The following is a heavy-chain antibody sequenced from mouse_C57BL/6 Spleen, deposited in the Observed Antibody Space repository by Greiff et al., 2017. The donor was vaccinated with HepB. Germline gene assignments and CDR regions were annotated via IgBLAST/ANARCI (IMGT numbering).Heavy chain of an antibody. D-gene: IGHD1-1*02. J-gene: IGHJ3*01. CDR2: INPNNGGT. V-gene: IGHV1-18*01. CDR3: ARRTYYDPFAY. CDR1: GYTFTDYN. Sequence: EVQLQQSGPELVKPGASVKIPCKASGYTFTDYNMDWVKQSHGKSLEWIGDINPNNGGTIYNQKFKGKATLTVDKSSSPAYMELRSLTSEDTAVYYCARRTYYDPFAYWGQGTLVTVSA.